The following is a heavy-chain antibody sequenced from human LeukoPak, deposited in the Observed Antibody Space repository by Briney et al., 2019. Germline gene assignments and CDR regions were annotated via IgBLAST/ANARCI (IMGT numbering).Heavy chain of an antibody. Sequence: ASVKVSCKASGYTFTHYIINWVRQAPGQGLEWMGWINPNSGGTNYAQKFQVRGTMTRDTSISTAYMELSRLRSDDTAVYYCARSAESSSWVEFDYWGQGTLVTVSS. CDR3: ARSAESSSWVEFDY. CDR2: INPNSGGT. J-gene: IGHJ4*02. V-gene: IGHV1-2*02. D-gene: IGHD6-13*01. CDR1: GYTFTHYI.